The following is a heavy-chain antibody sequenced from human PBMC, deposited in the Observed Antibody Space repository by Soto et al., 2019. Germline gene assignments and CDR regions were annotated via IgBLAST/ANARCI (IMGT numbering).Heavy chain of an antibody. CDR3: ARLQFCDFWSGSVPMDV. CDR2: IYYTGST. Sequence: PSETLSLTCTVSGGSTSSFYWSWIRQPPGKGLEWIGYIYYTGSTNYNPSLKSRVTISVDTSKNQFSLKLTSVTAADTALYFCARLQFCDFWSGSVPMDVWPQGTTVTFSS. V-gene: IGHV4-59*01. D-gene: IGHD3-3*01. J-gene: IGHJ6*02. CDR1: GGSTSSFY.